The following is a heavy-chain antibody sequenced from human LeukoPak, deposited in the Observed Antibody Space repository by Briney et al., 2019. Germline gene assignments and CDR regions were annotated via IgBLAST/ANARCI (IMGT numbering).Heavy chain of an antibody. J-gene: IGHJ4*02. Sequence: GGSLRLSCAASGFPFSSYAMSWVRQAPGRGLEWVSAIDGGGYTTYYADSVKGRFTISRDNSKNTLFLLMSSLRAEDTAVYYCAKLQFLQWTFLEDLGFDCWGQGTPVTVSS. CDR2: IDGGGYTT. V-gene: IGHV3-23*01. D-gene: IGHD3-3*01. CDR1: GFPFSSYA. CDR3: AKLQFLQWTFLEDLGFDC.